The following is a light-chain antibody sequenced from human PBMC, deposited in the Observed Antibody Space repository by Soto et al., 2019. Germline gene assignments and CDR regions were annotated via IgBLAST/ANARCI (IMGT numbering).Light chain of an antibody. V-gene: IGLV2-8*01. CDR2: EVI. CDR1: SSDVGGYNF. J-gene: IGLJ2*01. Sequence: QSALTQPPSASGSPGQSVTISCTGTSSDVGGYNFVSWYQHHPGEAPKLMIYEVIKRPSGVPDRFSGSKSGNTASLTVSGLQAEDEADYYCSSYTSSSTLVFGGGTKLTVL. CDR3: SSYTSSSTLV.